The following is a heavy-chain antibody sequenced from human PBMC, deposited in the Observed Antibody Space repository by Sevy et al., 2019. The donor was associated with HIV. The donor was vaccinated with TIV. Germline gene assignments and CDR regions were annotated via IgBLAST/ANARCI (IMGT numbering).Heavy chain of an antibody. CDR1: GFTFSSYG. Sequence: GGSLRLSCAASGFTFSSYGMHWVRQAPGKGLEWVAVISYDGSNKYYADSVKGRFTISRDNSKNTLYLQMNSLRAEDTAVYYCAKDLGILAGYPPDLIYYGMDVWGQGTTVTVSS. V-gene: IGHV3-30*18. CDR2: ISYDGSNK. D-gene: IGHD3-9*01. J-gene: IGHJ6*02. CDR3: AKDLGILAGYPPDLIYYGMDV.